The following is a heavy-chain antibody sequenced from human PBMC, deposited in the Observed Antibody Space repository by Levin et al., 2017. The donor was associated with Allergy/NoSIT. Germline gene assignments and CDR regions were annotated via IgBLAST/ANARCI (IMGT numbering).Heavy chain of an antibody. J-gene: IGHJ4*02. V-gene: IGHV3-30-3*01. CDR1: GFTFSSYA. Sequence: GESLKISCAASGFTFSSYAMHWVRQAPGKGLEWVAVISYDGSNKYYADSVKGRFTISRDNSKNTLYLQMNSLRAEDTAVYYCARDLEEGWDCSGGSCGAGSFDYWGQGTLVTVSS. CDR2: ISYDGSNK. CDR3: ARDLEEGWDCSGGSCGAGSFDY. D-gene: IGHD2-15*01.